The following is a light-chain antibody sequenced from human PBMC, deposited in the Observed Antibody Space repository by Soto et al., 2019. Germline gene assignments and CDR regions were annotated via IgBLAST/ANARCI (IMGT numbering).Light chain of an antibody. J-gene: IGKJ4*01. Sequence: IKLTQSPSSLSASVGDRVTIICRASQGITTYLAWYHQKQVKAPKLLIYAASTLQSGVPSRCSGSGSGTDFSLTISSLQPEDFATYYSQLLNSYPHPVGGGTKV. CDR3: QLLNSYPHP. CDR2: AAS. V-gene: IGKV1-9*01. CDR1: QGITTY.